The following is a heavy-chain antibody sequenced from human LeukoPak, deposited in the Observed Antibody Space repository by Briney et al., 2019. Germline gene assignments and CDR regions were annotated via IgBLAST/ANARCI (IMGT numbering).Heavy chain of an antibody. V-gene: IGHV4-4*02. CDR3: ARFTMIALFDY. D-gene: IGHD3-22*01. J-gene: IGHJ4*02. Sequence: SETLSLTCAVSGGSISSSNWWSWVRQPPGKGLEWIGEIYHSGSTYYNPSLKSRVTISVDTSKNQFSLKLSSVTAADTAMYYCARFTMIALFDYWGQGTLVTVSS. CDR1: GGSISSSNW. CDR2: IYHSGST.